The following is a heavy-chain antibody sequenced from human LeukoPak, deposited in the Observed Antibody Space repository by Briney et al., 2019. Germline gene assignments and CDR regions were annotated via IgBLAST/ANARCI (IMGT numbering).Heavy chain of an antibody. V-gene: IGHV4-39*01. D-gene: IGHD6-13*01. J-gene: IGHJ5*02. Sequence: SETLSLTCTVSGGSINSSSYYWGWIRQPPGKGLEWIVRIYYSGSTYYNPSLKSRVTISVDTSKNQFSLKLSSVTAADTAVYYCARHGTSSWYTLNWFDPWGQGTLVTVSS. CDR1: GGSINSSSYY. CDR2: IYYSGST. CDR3: ARHGTSSWYTLNWFDP.